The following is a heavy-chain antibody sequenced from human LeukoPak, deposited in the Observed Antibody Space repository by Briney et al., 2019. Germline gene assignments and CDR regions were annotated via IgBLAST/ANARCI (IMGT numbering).Heavy chain of an antibody. CDR1: GGSISSYY. Sequence: KPSETLSLTCTVSGGSISSYYWSWIRQPPAKGREWIGYIYYSGSTNYNPSLKSRVTISVDTSKNQFSLKLSSVTAADTAVYYCARYDRGFGASFDPWGQGTLVTVSS. D-gene: IGHD3-10*01. CDR2: IYYSGST. J-gene: IGHJ5*02. CDR3: ARYDRGFGASFDP. V-gene: IGHV4-59*01.